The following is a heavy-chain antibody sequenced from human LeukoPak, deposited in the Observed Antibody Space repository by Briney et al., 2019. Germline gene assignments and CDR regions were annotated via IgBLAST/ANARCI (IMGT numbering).Heavy chain of an antibody. D-gene: IGHD6-13*01. CDR2: IYTSGST. J-gene: IGHJ5*02. Sequence: PSQTLSLTCTVSGGSISSGSYFWNWIRQPAGKELEWIGRIYTSGSTSYNPSLKSRVTISVDTSKNQFSLKLSSVTAADTAVYYCARGEAAGIWWDGWFDPWGQGTLVTVSS. V-gene: IGHV4-61*02. CDR3: ARGEAAGIWWDGWFDP. CDR1: GGSISSGSYF.